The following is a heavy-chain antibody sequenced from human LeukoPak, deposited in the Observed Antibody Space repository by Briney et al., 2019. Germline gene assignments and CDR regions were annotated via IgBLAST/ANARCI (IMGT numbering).Heavy chain of an antibody. CDR1: GFAFSSYW. V-gene: IGHV3-23*01. Sequence: GGSLRLSCAASGFAFSSYWMGWVRQAPGKGLEWVSAISGSGGSTYYADSVKGRFTISRDNSKNTLYLQMNSLRAEDTAVYYCARGGYSYGSYYYYGMDVWGQGTTVTVSS. CDR3: ARGGYSYGSYYYYGMDV. D-gene: IGHD5-18*01. CDR2: ISGSGGST. J-gene: IGHJ6*02.